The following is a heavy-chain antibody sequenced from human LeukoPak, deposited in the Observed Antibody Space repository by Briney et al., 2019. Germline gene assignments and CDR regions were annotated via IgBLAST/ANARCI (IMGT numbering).Heavy chain of an antibody. CDR3: ARAKGYSNYSWFDP. CDR2: IYTSGST. J-gene: IGHJ5*02. CDR1: GGSISSYY. Sequence: SETLRLSCTVSGGSISSYYWSWIRQPAGKGLEWIGRIYTSGSTNYNPSLKSRVTISVDKSKNQFSLKLSSVTAADTAVYYCARAKGYSNYSWFDPWGQGTLGTVSS. V-gene: IGHV4-4*07. D-gene: IGHD4-11*01.